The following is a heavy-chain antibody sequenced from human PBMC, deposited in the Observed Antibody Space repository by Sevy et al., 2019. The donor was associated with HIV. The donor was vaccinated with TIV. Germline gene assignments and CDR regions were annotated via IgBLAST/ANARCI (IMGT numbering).Heavy chain of an antibody. Sequence: ATVKVSCKVSGYTLTKLAMHWVRQAPRKGLERMGTFDPEDRETIYAQKFQGRVTMTEDTSIDTAYMELSSLRSEDTAVFYCAITKDYYDNSGSPFDYWGQGTLVTVSS. CDR1: GYTLTKLA. CDR2: FDPEDRET. J-gene: IGHJ4*02. CDR3: AITKDYYDNSGSPFDY. V-gene: IGHV1-24*01. D-gene: IGHD3-22*01.